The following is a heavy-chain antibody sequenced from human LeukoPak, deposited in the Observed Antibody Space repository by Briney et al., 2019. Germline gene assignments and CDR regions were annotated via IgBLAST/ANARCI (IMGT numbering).Heavy chain of an antibody. D-gene: IGHD2-15*01. CDR3: AKGENGVAAIPNIHY. CDR1: GFTFSSYA. CDR2: ISGSGGST. V-gene: IGHV3-23*01. Sequence: GGTLRLSCAASGFTFSSYAMSWVRQAPGKGLEWVSAISGSGGSTYYADSVKGRFTISRDNSKNTLYLQMNSLRAEDTAVYYCAKGENGVAAIPNIHYWDQGTPVTVSS. J-gene: IGHJ4*02.